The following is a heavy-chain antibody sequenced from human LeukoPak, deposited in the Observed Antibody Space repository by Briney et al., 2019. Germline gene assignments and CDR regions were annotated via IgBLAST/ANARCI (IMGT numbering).Heavy chain of an antibody. CDR2: IYYSGST. J-gene: IGHJ4*02. D-gene: IGHD1-26*01. CDR1: GGSISSSSYY. Sequence: PSETLSLTCTVSGGSISSSSYYWGWIRQPPGKGLEWIGNIYYSGSTYYNPSLKSRVTISVDTSKNQFSLKLSSVTAADTAVYYCARGQWELDYWGQGTLVTVSS. CDR3: ARGQWELDY. V-gene: IGHV4-39*07.